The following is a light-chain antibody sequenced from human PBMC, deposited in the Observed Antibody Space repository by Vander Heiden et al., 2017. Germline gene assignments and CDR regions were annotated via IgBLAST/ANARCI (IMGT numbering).Light chain of an antibody. CDR2: ATS. V-gene: IGKV1-39*01. Sequence: DIQMTQSPSSLSASVGDRVTISCRARQTISSYLNWYQRKPVTAPKLLIYATSRLQSRVPSWFSGSSSGTYITLTISILQAEDFASYCCQQSYRAPRTVGQGTKVEIK. J-gene: IGKJ1*01. CDR1: QTISSY. CDR3: QQSYRAPRT.